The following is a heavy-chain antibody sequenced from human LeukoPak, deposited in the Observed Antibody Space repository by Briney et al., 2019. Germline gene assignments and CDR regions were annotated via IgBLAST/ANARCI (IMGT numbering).Heavy chain of an antibody. CDR2: ISSSSSYI. D-gene: IGHD3-10*01. CDR1: GFTFSSYW. Sequence: PGGSLRLSCAASGFTFSSYWMHWVRQAPGKGLEWVSSISSSSSYIYYADSVKGRFTISRDNAKNSLYLQMNSLRAEDTAVYYCARDHGYYGSGSYANWGQGTLVTVSS. V-gene: IGHV3-21*01. J-gene: IGHJ4*02. CDR3: ARDHGYYGSGSYAN.